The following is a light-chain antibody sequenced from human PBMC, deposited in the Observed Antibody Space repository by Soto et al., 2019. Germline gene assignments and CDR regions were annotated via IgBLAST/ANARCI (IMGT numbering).Light chain of an antibody. CDR2: DAS. Sequence: EVVLTQSPATLSLSPGERATLSCRASQSVDSSLAWYQQKLGQAPRLLIYDASHRATGIPGRFSGSGSGTDFTLTSSSLGPEDFAVYCCQQRGAFGQGTKVEIK. CDR3: QQRGA. CDR1: QSVDSS. J-gene: IGKJ2*01. V-gene: IGKV3-11*01.